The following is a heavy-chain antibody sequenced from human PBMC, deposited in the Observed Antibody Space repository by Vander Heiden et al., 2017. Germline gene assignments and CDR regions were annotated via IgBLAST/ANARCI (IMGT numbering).Heavy chain of an antibody. J-gene: IGHJ2*01. V-gene: IGHV5-51*01. D-gene: IGHD5-18*01. Sequence: EVQLVQSGAEVKKPGESLTISCKGSGYSFTSYWFGGVRQMPGKGLEWMGIIYPGDSDTRYSPSFQGQVTISADKSISTAYLQWSSLKASDTAMYYCARRGGGYSYGYWYFDLWGRGTLVTVSS. CDR2: IYPGDSDT. CDR3: ARRGGGYSYGYWYFDL. CDR1: GYSFTSYW.